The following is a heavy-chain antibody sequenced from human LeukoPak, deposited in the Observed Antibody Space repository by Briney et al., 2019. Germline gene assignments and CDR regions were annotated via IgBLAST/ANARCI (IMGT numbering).Heavy chain of an antibody. Sequence: GGSLRLSCAASGFTFSSYGMHWVRQAPGKGLEWVAFIRYDGSNKYYADSVKGRFTISRDNSKNTLYLQMNSLTADDTAVYYCARERTTIVSGTTIGAYWGQGTLVTVSS. CDR2: IRYDGSNK. CDR3: ARERTTIVSGTTIGAY. J-gene: IGHJ4*02. V-gene: IGHV3-30*02. D-gene: IGHD2/OR15-2a*01. CDR1: GFTFSSYG.